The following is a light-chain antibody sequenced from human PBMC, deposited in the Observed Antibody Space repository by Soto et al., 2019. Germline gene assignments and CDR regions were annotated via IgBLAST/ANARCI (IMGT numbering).Light chain of an antibody. CDR2: DAS. Sequence: ETVMTQSPGTLSVSLGERATLSCRASQSVSIHLAWYQQKPGQAPRLLIYDASTRATGIPARFSGSGSGTDFHLTISSLQPDDFATSYCQQYSSYSLTFGQGTKVDI. CDR3: QQYSSYSLT. CDR1: QSVSIH. J-gene: IGKJ1*01. V-gene: IGKV3-15*01.